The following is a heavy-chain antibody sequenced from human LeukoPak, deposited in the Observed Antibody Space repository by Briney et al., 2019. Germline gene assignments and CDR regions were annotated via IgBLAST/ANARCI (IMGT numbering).Heavy chain of an antibody. D-gene: IGHD3-3*01. CDR3: ARNPDYDFWSGYYTGPDY. J-gene: IGHJ4*02. CDR2: ISSSGSTV. Sequence: AGSLRLSCAASGFTFSSYEMNWVRQAPGKGLEWVSYISSSGSTVYYADSVKGRFTISRDNAKNSLYLQMNSLRAEDTAVYYCARNPDYDFWSGYYTGPDYWVQGTLVTVSS. V-gene: IGHV3-48*03. CDR1: GFTFSSYE.